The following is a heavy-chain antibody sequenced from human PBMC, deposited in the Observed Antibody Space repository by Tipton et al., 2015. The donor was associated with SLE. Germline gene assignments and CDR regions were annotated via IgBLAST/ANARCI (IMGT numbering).Heavy chain of an antibody. J-gene: IGHJ3*02. CDR3: ARVARLTTQGNPFDI. Sequence: TLSLTCTVSGDHISTYYWSWIRQPPGKALGWIGYINYFGSTNYNPPLKSRVTISVDTSKNQFSLKLNSVTAADTAVYYCARVARLTTQGNPFDIWGQGTMVTVSS. CDR2: INYFGST. D-gene: IGHD4-11*01. V-gene: IGHV4-59*01. CDR1: GDHISTYY.